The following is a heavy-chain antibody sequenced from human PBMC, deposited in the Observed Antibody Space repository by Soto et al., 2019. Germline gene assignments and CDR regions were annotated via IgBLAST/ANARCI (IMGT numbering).Heavy chain of an antibody. CDR3: ARIRGYWYGLDV. CDR2: ITGTGGNT. CDR1: GFPLSTYG. Sequence: EVQLLESGGGLVQPGGSLRLSCAASGFPLSTYGMTWVRQAPGKGLEWVSAITGTGGNTYYVDSVKGRFTSSRDNSKTMLYLQVNSLRVEDTAVYYCARIRGYWYGLDVWGQGTKVTVSS. V-gene: IGHV3-23*01. J-gene: IGHJ6*02.